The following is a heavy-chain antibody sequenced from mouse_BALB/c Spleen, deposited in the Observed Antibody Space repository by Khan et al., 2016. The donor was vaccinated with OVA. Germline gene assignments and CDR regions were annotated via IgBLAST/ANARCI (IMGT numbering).Heavy chain of an antibody. J-gene: IGHJ1*01. CDR1: GYTFTNYG. CDR2: INTYTGEP. D-gene: IGHD6-2*01. V-gene: IGHV9-1*02. CDR3: ATISSCGYSDV. Sequence: QIQLVQSGPELKKPGETVKISCKASGYTFTNYGMNWVMQAPGKGLKWLGWINTYTGEPTYADDFKGRYAFSLETSASTAYLQINTLKNEDMATYFCATISSCGYSDVWGPGTTVTVSS.